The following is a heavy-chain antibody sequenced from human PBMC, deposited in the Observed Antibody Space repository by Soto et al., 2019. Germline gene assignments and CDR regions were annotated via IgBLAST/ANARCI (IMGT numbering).Heavy chain of an antibody. Sequence: SETLSLTCTVSGASISSGDYFWSWIRQSPGKGLEWIGYIYDSGSSYYNPSLKSRVTMSVDTSKNQFSLRLSSVTAADTAVYYCAREKGYISGPKNFDYWGQGTLVTVSS. CDR1: GASISSGDYF. V-gene: IGHV4-30-4*01. J-gene: IGHJ4*02. CDR2: IYDSGSS. D-gene: IGHD5-12*01. CDR3: AREKGYISGPKNFDY.